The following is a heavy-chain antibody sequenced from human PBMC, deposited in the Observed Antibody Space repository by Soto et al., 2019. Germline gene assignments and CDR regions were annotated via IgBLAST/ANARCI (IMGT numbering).Heavy chain of an antibody. J-gene: IGHJ2*01. CDR1: GFTFDDYA. CDR3: AKDTIVATISWYFDL. D-gene: IGHD5-12*01. CDR2: ISWNSGSI. Sequence: GGSLRLSCAASGFTFDDYAMHWVRQAPGKGLEWVSGISWNSGSIGYADSVKGRFTISRDNAKNSLYLQMNSLRAEDTAFYYCAKDTIVATISWYFDLWGRGTLVTVSS. V-gene: IGHV3-9*01.